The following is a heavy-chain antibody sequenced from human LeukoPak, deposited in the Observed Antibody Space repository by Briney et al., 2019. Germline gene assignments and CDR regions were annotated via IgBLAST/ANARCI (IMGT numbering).Heavy chain of an antibody. V-gene: IGHV3-7*01. Sequence: GGSLSLSCAASGFTFSNYWMTWVRQAPGKGLQWVASIRQDANVKYYVDSVKGRFTISRDNAENSLYLQMNSLRAEDTAVYYCARDLTFGESIYWGQGTLVTVSS. CDR2: IRQDANVK. J-gene: IGHJ4*02. D-gene: IGHD3-10*01. CDR1: GFTFSNYW. CDR3: ARDLTFGESIY.